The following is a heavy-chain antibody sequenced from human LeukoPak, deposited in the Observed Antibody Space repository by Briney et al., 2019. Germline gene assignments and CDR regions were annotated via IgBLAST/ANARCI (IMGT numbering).Heavy chain of an antibody. Sequence: GESLKISCKGSGYRFTSYWIGWVRQMPGKGLEWMGIIYAGDSESRYSPSFQGHVTISADKSISTAYLQWSSLKASDTAMYYCARLWSTESGKFDYWGQGTLVTVSS. CDR2: IYAGDSES. J-gene: IGHJ4*02. D-gene: IGHD1-26*01. CDR1: GYRFTSYW. V-gene: IGHV5-51*01. CDR3: ARLWSTESGKFDY.